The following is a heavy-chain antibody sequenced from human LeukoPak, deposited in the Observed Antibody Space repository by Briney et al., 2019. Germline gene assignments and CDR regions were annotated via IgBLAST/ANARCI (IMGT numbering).Heavy chain of an antibody. Sequence: GASVKVSCKASGYTFTSYDINWVRQATGQGLEWMGWMNPNSGNTGYAQKFQGRVTMTRNTSISTAYMELSSLRSEDTAVYYCAMKKGYCSSTSCYYYYGMDVWGQGTTVTVSS. J-gene: IGHJ6*02. CDR2: MNPNSGNT. CDR3: AMKKGYCSSTSCYYYYGMDV. CDR1: GYTFTSYD. D-gene: IGHD2-2*01. V-gene: IGHV1-8*01.